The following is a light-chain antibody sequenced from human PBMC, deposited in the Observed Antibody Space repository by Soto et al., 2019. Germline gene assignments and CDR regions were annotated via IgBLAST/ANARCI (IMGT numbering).Light chain of an antibody. Sequence: CVLTQVAAVTGSPGQSITISCTRTNGDVGTFNLVSWYQQHPGKAPRLMIYEVIKRPSGVSNRFSCSKSGNTASLTISGLQAEDVADYYSCSYAASSVYVAGPGT. CDR2: EVI. CDR3: CSYAASSVYV. V-gene: IGLV2-23*02. J-gene: IGLJ1*01. CDR1: NGDVGTFNL.